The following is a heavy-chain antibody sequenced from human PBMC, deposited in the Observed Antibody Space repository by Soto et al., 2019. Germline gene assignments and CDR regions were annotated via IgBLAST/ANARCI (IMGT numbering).Heavy chain of an antibody. CDR3: ARVHSISVFIGAYDI. J-gene: IGHJ3*02. V-gene: IGHV3-30*10. Sequence: QVQLVESGGRVVDRGASVRLLCTACGFTLRIYSMQWAPGARHKAGEGVALITSRQNYTFYTDPVKGRFTISRDDSKNTLYLQMDSLGTEDTAVYHCARVHSISVFIGAYDIWGQGTMVTVSS. CDR1: GFTLRIYS. D-gene: IGHD3-3*01. CDR2: ITSRQNYT.